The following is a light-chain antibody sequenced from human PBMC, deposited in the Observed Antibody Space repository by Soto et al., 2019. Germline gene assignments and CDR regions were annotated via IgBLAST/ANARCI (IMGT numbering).Light chain of an antibody. CDR2: EVS. CDR1: SSDVGGYNY. J-gene: IGLJ1*01. CDR3: SSYTRSSTLDV. Sequence: QSVLTQPASVSGSPGQSITISCTGTSSDVGGYNYVSWYQQHPGKAPKLVIYEVSNRPSGVSNRFSGSKSGNTASLTISGLQAEDEADYYCSSYTRSSTLDVFGTGTKVTVL. V-gene: IGLV2-14*01.